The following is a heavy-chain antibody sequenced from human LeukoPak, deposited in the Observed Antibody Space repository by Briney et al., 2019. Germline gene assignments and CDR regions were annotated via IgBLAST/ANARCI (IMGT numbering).Heavy chain of an antibody. CDR2: ISSSGSTI. CDR1: GFTFSSYE. CDR3: ARLGGYSSGWYKGAFDI. J-gene: IGHJ3*02. V-gene: IGHV3-48*03. Sequence: GGSLRLXCAASGFTFSSYEMNWVRQAPGKGLEWVSYISSSGSTIYYADSVKGRFTISRDNAKNSLYLQMNSLRAEDTAVYYCARLGGYSSGWYKGAFDIWGQGTMVTVSS. D-gene: IGHD6-19*01.